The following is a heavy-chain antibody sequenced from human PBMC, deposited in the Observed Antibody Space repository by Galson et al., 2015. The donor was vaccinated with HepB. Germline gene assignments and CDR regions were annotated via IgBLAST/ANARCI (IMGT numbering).Heavy chain of an antibody. CDR3: AKHSTGYGVHY. CDR1: GFTFSNYG. CDR2: ISYDGSNK. D-gene: IGHD3-9*01. Sequence: SLRLSCAASGFTFSNYGMHWVRQAPGKGLEWVAVISYDGSNKYYADSVKGRFTISRDNSKNTLYLQMNSLRAEDTAVYYCAKHSTGYGVHYWGEGTLVTV. J-gene: IGHJ4*02. V-gene: IGHV3-30*18.